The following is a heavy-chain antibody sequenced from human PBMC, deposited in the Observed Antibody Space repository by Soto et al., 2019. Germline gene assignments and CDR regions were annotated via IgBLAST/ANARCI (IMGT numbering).Heavy chain of an antibody. J-gene: IGHJ3*01. CDR3: ARARWYDAFDV. V-gene: IGHV4-38-2*01. CDR1: HFFISSGDY. CDR2: IFHVGNT. D-gene: IGHD2-15*01. Sequence: XETLSLTCAVSHFFISSGDYWCWLGKHPGKGREWIGSIFHVGNTYYNPSLKSRVTISVDISKNQFSLKLNSVTAADTAVYYCARARWYDAFDVWGQGTVVTVSS.